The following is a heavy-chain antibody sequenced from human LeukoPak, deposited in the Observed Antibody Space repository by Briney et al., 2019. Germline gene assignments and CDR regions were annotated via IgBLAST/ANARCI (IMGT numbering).Heavy chain of an antibody. V-gene: IGHV4-59*01. CDR2: IYYSGST. CDR1: GGSISSYY. CDR3: ARAPYCTNGVCRSPLLWYFDL. J-gene: IGHJ2*01. D-gene: IGHD2-8*01. Sequence: SETLSLTCTVSGGSISSYYWSWIRQPPGKGLEWIGYIYYSGSTNYNPSLKSRVTISVDTSKNQFSLKLSSVTAADTAVYYCARAPYCTNGVCRSPLLWYFDLWGRGTLVTVSS.